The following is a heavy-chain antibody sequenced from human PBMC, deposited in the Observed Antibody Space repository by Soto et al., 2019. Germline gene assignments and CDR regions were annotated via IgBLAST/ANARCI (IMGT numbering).Heavy chain of an antibody. CDR2: IKSKTDGGTT. CDR1: EFPFSNAW. V-gene: IGHV3-15*01. D-gene: IGHD5-12*01. J-gene: IGHJ6*03. CDR3: TTEPRGYDYYYFYYYMDV. Sequence: EVQLVESGGGLVKPEGSLRISCAASEFPFSNAWLSWVRQAPGKGLEWVGRIKSKTDGGTTDYAAPVKGRVTISRDDSKNTLYLQMNSLKTEATAVYYCTTEPRGYDYYYFYYYMDVWGKGTTVTVSS.